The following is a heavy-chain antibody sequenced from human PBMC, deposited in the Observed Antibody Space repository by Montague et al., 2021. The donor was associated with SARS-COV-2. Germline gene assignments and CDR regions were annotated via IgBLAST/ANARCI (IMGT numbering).Heavy chain of an antibody. CDR3: AGQGGSLATGACHD. Sequence: SETLSLTCTVSGGSISSSSYYWGWIRQPPGKGLEWIGSIYYSGNTYYNPSLKSRVTISVDTSKNQFSLKLSSVTAADTAVYYSAGQGGSLATGACHDWGQGTMVSVSS. D-gene: IGHD5-12*01. J-gene: IGHJ1*01. CDR1: GGSISSSSYY. CDR2: IYYSGNT. V-gene: IGHV4-39*01.